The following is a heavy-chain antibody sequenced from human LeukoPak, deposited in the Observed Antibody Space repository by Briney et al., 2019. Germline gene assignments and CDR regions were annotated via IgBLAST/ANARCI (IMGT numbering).Heavy chain of an antibody. CDR1: GFTFSIFG. Sequence: PGGSLRLSCAASGFTFSIFGMHWVRQAPGKGLEWVAGIWYDASNKYYADSVKGRFTISRDNSKNTLYLQMNSLRDDDTAVYYCVRGVGVSRFNYLDSWGQGTLVIVSS. J-gene: IGHJ4*02. D-gene: IGHD6-13*01. CDR2: IWYDASNK. CDR3: VRGVGVSRFNYLDS. V-gene: IGHV3-33*01.